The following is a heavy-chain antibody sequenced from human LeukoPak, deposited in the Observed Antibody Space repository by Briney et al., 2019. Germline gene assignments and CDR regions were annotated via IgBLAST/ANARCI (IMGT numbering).Heavy chain of an antibody. CDR3: AIGGTYGSGS. J-gene: IGHJ4*02. Sequence: GGSLRLSCAAPGFTFANTRMHWVRHAPGKGLGWVSLINNAGSTTNYADSVKGRFTISRDNAKNTVYLQMNSLKVEDTAVYFCAIGGTYGSGSWGQGTLVTVSS. CDR2: INNAGSTT. D-gene: IGHD3-10*01. V-gene: IGHV3-74*01. CDR1: GFTFANTR.